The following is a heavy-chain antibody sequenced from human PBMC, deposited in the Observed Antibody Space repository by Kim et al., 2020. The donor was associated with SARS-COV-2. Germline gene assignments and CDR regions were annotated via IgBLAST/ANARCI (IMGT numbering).Heavy chain of an antibody. V-gene: IGHV1-3*01. D-gene: IGHD1-26*01. CDR1: GYTFTSSG. J-gene: IGHJ4*02. CDR3: ARLVGPTFYFDY. Sequence: ASVKVSCKTSGYTFTSSGIHWVRQAPGQRLEWMGWINAGNGDTKYSQRFQGRVTITRDTYATTGYMELSNLRSEDTAVYYCARLVGPTFYFDYWGQGTLVTVSS. CDR2: INAGNGDT.